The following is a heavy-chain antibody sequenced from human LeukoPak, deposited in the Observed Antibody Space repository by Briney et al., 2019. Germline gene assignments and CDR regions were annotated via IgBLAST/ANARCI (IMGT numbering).Heavy chain of an antibody. Sequence: QAGGSLRLSCAASGFTFSSYGMHWVRQAPGKGLEWVAFIRYDGSHQYYADSVKGRSTISRDNSKNTLYLQMNSLRAEDTAVYYCAISGGIAVAVPDYYYYMDVWGKGTTVTVSS. D-gene: IGHD6-19*01. CDR3: AISGGIAVAVPDYYYYMDV. J-gene: IGHJ6*03. CDR1: GFTFSSYG. V-gene: IGHV3-30*02. CDR2: IRYDGSHQ.